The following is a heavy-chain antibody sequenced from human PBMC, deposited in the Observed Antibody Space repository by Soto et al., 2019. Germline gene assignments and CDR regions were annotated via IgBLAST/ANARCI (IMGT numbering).Heavy chain of an antibody. D-gene: IGHD2-15*01. CDR1: GGSIRNVY. CDR2: IFHSGNA. CDR3: ARAHAPTLPFDS. J-gene: IGHJ4*01. Sequence: QVHLQESGPGLVKPLETPSLTCTVSGGSIRNVYWSWIRQAPGKGLEWIGFIFHSGNAKYNPSLKSRVTISVDTSKNQFSLSLDSVTAADTAVYFCARAHAPTLPFDSWGQGTLVTVSS. V-gene: IGHV4-59*01.